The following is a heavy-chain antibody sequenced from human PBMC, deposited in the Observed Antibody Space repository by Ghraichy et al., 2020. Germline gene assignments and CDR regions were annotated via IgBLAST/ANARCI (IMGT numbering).Heavy chain of an antibody. D-gene: IGHD2-15*01. J-gene: IGHJ2*01. Sequence: SETLSLTCTVSGGSISSYYWSWIRQPPGKGLEWIGYIYYSGSTNYNPSLKSRVTISVDTSKNQFSLKLSSVTAADTAVYYCARERGGYCSGGSCFLYWYFDLWGRGTLVTVSS. CDR1: GGSISSYY. CDR3: ARERGGYCSGGSCFLYWYFDL. V-gene: IGHV4-59*01. CDR2: IYYSGST.